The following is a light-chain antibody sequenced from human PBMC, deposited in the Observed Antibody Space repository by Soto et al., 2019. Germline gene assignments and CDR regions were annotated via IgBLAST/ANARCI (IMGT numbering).Light chain of an antibody. CDR2: AAS. CDR3: QQTYRTPHT. CDR1: QSIMRF. J-gene: IGKJ1*01. Sequence: DIQMTQSPSSLSAAVGDRVTITCRASQSIMRFLNWYKHKPGKAPKLLMYAASSLQSGVPSRFSGSGSETDFTLIISSFQPEDFGTYYCQQTYRTPHTFGQGTKVEIK. V-gene: IGKV1-39*01.